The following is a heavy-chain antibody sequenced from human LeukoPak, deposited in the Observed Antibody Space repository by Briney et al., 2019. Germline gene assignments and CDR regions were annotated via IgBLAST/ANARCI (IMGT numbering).Heavy chain of an antibody. Sequence: PSETLSLTCTVSGGSISGYYWTWIRQSPGKGLEWIGHIYSSGNTDYNSSLKSRVTISVDTSKSQFSLRLSSVTATDTAVYYCARLRWQLVGPYFDYWGQGILVTVSS. CDR3: ARLRWQLVGPYFDY. D-gene: IGHD1-26*01. J-gene: IGHJ4*02. V-gene: IGHV4-59*01. CDR1: GGSISGYY. CDR2: IYSSGNT.